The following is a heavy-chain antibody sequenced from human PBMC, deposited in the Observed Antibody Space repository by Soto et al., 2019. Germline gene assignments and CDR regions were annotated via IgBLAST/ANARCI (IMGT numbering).Heavy chain of an antibody. V-gene: IGHV1-2*02. D-gene: IGHD3-10*02. CDR1: GYTFTAYY. J-gene: IGHJ6*02. Sequence: QVQLVQSGAEVKEPGDSVRVSCEASGYTFTAYYIHWVRQAPGQGLEWMGWINPKFGDTTYAQDFQGRVSMTRDMSIITVYMELSSLTSDDTAIYYCARNMDYYYGRGSGNGHGDWGQGTTVTVFS. CDR2: INPKFGDT. CDR3: ARNMDYYYGRGSGNGHGD.